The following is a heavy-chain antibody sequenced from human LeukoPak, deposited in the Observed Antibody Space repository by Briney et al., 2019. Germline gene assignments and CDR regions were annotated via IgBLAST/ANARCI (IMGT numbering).Heavy chain of an antibody. CDR3: ATRYLYYYDSSGYFY. CDR1: GYTLTELS. D-gene: IGHD3-22*01. J-gene: IGHJ4*02. CDR2: FDPEDGET. Sequence: ASVKVSCKVSGYTLTELSMHWVRQAPGKGLEWMGGFDPEDGETIYAQKFQGRVTMTEDTSTDTAYMELSSLRSGDTAVYYCATRYLYYYDSSGYFYWGQGTLVTVSS. V-gene: IGHV1-24*01.